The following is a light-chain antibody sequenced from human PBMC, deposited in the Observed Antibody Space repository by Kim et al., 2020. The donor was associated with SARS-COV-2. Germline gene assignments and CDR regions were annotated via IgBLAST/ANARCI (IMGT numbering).Light chain of an antibody. J-gene: IGKJ5*01. V-gene: IGKV3-15*01. Sequence: VSPGGRAALSCKASQSVRSNLAWYQQKLGQAPRLLLYGASTRATDIPARFSGSGSGTEFTLTISGLQSEDFAVYYCQQYHTRPITFGQGIRLEIK. CDR1: QSVRSN. CDR2: GAS. CDR3: QQYHTRPIT.